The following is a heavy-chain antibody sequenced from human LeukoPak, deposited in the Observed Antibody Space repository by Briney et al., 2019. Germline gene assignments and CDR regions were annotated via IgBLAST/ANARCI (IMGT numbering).Heavy chain of an antibody. J-gene: IGHJ4*02. Sequence: SVKVSCKASGYTFTSYYMHWVRQAPGQGLEWMGGIIPIFGTANYAQKFQGRVTITADESTSTAYMELSSLRSEDTAVYYCARDPGDSGYYVDWGQGTLVTVSS. CDR3: ARDPGDSGYYVD. CDR1: GYTFTSYY. V-gene: IGHV1-69*13. CDR2: IIPIFGTA. D-gene: IGHD3-22*01.